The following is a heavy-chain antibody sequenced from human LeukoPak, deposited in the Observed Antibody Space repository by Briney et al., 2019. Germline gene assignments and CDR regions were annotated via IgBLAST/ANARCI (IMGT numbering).Heavy chain of an antibody. CDR1: GFTVSSNY. CDR2: IYSGGST. J-gene: IGHJ6*02. V-gene: IGHV3-66*01. Sequence: GGSLRLSCAASGFTVSSNYMSWVRQAPGKGLEWVSVIYSGGSTYYADSVKGRFTISRDNSKNTLYLQMNSLRAEDTAVYYCARDHPQYSMDVWGQGTTVTVSS. D-gene: IGHD6-6*01. CDR3: ARDHPQYSMDV.